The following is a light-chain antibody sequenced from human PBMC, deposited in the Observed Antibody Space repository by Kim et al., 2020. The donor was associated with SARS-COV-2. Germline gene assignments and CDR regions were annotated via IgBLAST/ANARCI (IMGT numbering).Light chain of an antibody. J-gene: IGLJ2*01. CDR1: RIGSKS. Sequence: GQTARVSWGGNRIGSKSVHWYQRKSGQAPVRVINYDSERPSGIPERFSGSNSGNTAALTISRVEAGDEADYYCQVWDSSSDHRVVFGGGTQLTVL. CDR3: QVWDSSSDHRVV. V-gene: IGLV3-21*04. CDR2: YDS.